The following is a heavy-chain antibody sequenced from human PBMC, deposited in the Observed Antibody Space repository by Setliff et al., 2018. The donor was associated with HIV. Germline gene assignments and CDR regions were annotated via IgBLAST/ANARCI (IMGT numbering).Heavy chain of an antibody. CDR3: ATDPGYSSTWYSESFQH. V-gene: IGHV1-3*04. Sequence: VASVKVSCKVSGYTFTTYSIHWVRQAPGQRPEWMGWLRTGNGDTSYSESLQGRVTFTSDTSANTAYMELRSLGSDDTAMYYCATDPGYSSTWYSESFQHWGQGTVVTVSS. CDR2: LRTGNGDT. D-gene: IGHD6-13*01. J-gene: IGHJ1*01. CDR1: GYTFTTYS.